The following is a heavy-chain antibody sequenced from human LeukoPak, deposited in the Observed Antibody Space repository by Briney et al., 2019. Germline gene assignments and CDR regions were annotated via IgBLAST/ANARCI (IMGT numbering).Heavy chain of an antibody. CDR1: GYTFTNYG. CDR2: ISAYNGNK. CDR3: ARDVSSVGYGGNR. J-gene: IGHJ4*02. V-gene: IGHV1-18*01. D-gene: IGHD4-23*01. Sequence: ASVKVSCKASGYTFTNYGISWVRQAPGQGLDWMGWISAYNGNKVYAQELQGRVTMTTDTSTSTAYMELSSLRSEDTAVYYCARDVSSVGYGGNRWGQGTLVTVSS.